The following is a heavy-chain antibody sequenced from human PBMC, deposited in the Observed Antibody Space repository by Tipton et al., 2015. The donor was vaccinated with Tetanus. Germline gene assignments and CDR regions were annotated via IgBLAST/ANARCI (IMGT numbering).Heavy chain of an antibody. CDR3: ARDRGLTTSGGIGMDV. CDR1: GGSISSYY. V-gene: IGHV4-59*01. J-gene: IGHJ6*02. D-gene: IGHD4-17*01. Sequence: TLSLTCTVSGGSISSYYWSWIRQPPGKGLEWIGYIYYSGSTNYNPSLKSRVTISVDTSKNLFSLKLTSVTAADTAVYYCARDRGLTTSGGIGMDVWGQGTTVTVSS. CDR2: IYYSGST.